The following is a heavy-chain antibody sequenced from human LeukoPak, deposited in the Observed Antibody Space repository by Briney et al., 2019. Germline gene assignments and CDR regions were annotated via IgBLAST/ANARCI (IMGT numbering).Heavy chain of an antibody. J-gene: IGHJ4*02. CDR2: INPNSGGT. V-gene: IGHV1-2*02. CDR3: ARDVSSSSLVDY. CDR1: GYTFTGYY. Sequence: EASVKVSCKASGYTFTGYYMHWVRQAPGQGLEWMGWINPNSGGTNYAQKFQGRVTMTRDTSISAAYMELSRLRSDDTAVYYCARDVSSSSLVDYWGQGTLVTVSS. D-gene: IGHD6-6*01.